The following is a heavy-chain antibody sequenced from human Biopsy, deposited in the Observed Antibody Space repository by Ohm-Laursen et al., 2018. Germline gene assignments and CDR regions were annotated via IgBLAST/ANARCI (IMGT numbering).Heavy chain of an antibody. CDR1: GDTFTTSA. CDR2: IIPILGTV. V-gene: IGHV1-69*04. D-gene: IGHD3-10*01. CDR3: GSGDIGGIGLDV. Sequence: GASVKVSCKSSGDTFTTSAISWVRQVPGQGLDWMGRIIPILGTVDYGQNFQGRVTIRAVTSTTFLELSSLRYDDTAVYYCGSGDIGGIGLDVWGLGTTVTVSS. J-gene: IGHJ6*02.